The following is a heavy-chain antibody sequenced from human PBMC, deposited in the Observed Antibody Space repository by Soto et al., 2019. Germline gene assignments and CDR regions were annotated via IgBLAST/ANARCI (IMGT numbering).Heavy chain of an antibody. Sequence: SVKVSCKASGFTFTSSAVQWVRQARGQRLEWIGWIVVGSGNTNYAQKFQERVTITRDMSTSTAYMELSSLRSEDTAVYYCAADDYDFWSGYYPLDYYYGMDVWGQGTTVTVSS. CDR3: AADDYDFWSGYYPLDYYYGMDV. CDR2: IVVGSGNT. D-gene: IGHD3-3*01. V-gene: IGHV1-58*01. J-gene: IGHJ6*02. CDR1: GFTFTSSA.